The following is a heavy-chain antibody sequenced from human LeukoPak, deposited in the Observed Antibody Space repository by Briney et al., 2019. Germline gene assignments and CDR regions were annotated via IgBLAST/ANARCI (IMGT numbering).Heavy chain of an antibody. V-gene: IGHV3-30-3*01. CDR2: ISYDGSNK. CDR3: ARTAQTA. J-gene: IGHJ4*02. D-gene: IGHD2-21*02. CDR1: GFTFSSYA. Sequence: PGGSLRLSCAASGFTFSSYAMHWVRQAPGKGLEWVAVISYDGSNKYYADSVKGRFTISRDNSKNTLYLQMNSLRAEDTAVYYCARTAQTAWGQGTLVTVSS.